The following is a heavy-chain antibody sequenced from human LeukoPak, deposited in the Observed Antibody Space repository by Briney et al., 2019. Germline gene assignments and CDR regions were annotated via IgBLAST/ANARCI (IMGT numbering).Heavy chain of an antibody. CDR1: GGSVSSGSYY. CDR2: IYYSGST. V-gene: IGHV4-61*01. D-gene: IGHD6-13*01. J-gene: IGHJ4*02. Sequence: SETLSLTCTVSGGSVSSGSYYWSWIRQPPGKGLEWIGYIYYSGSTNYNPSLKSRVTISVDTSKNQFSLKLSSVTAADTAVYYCARVSGYSSSWYRYYFDYWGQGTLVTVSS. CDR3: ARVSGYSSSWYRYYFDY.